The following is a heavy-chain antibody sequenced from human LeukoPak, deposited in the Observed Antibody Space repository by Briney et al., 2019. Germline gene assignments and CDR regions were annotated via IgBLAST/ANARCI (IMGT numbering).Heavy chain of an antibody. J-gene: IGHJ4*02. D-gene: IGHD1-26*01. CDR1: GFTVSSNY. Sequence: GGSLRLSWAASGFTVSSNYMSWVRQAAGKGLEWVSVIYSGGSTYYADSVKGRFTISRDNSKNTLYLQMNSLRAEDTAVYYCARSRGVGARSFDYWGQGTLVTVSS. CDR2: IYSGGST. V-gene: IGHV3-53*01. CDR3: ARSRGVGARSFDY.